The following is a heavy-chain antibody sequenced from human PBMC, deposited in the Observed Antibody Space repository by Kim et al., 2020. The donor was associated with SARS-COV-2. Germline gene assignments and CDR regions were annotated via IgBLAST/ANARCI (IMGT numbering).Heavy chain of an antibody. V-gene: IGHV3-7*03. CDR2: DGSEK. Sequence: DGSEKNTVDSVKGRFTISRDNAKNSLYLQMISLRAEDSAVYYCARADAFDYWGQGTLVTVSS. CDR3: ARADAFDY. J-gene: IGHJ4*02.